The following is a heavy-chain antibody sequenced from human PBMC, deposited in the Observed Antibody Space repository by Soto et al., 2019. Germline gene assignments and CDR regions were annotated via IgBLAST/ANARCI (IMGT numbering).Heavy chain of an antibody. J-gene: IGHJ6*02. CDR1: GASVSSSTYS. Sequence: SETLSLTCTVSGASVSSSTYSWGWIRQSPGQGLEWIGTIYSSENTYYNPSLLSRVTISIDTSKNEFSLKLSSVTAADTAVYYCARLNGYCISTNCHGYYGMDVWGQGTTVT. V-gene: IGHV4-39*01. CDR3: ARLNGYCISTNCHGYYGMDV. CDR2: IYSSENT. D-gene: IGHD2-2*03.